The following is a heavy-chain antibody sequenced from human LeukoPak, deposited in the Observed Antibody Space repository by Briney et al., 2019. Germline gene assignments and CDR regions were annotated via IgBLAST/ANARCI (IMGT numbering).Heavy chain of an antibody. D-gene: IGHD4-17*01. CDR3: ARDVRGDYGDYTLRDRAFDI. J-gene: IGHJ3*02. CDR1: GGSISSYY. Sequence: PSETLSLTCTVSGGSISSYYWSWIRQPPGKGLEWIGYIYYSGSTNYNPSLKSRVTISVDTSKNQFSLKLSSVTAADTAVYYCARDVRGDYGDYTLRDRAFDIWGQGTMVTVSS. V-gene: IGHV4-59*01. CDR2: IYYSGST.